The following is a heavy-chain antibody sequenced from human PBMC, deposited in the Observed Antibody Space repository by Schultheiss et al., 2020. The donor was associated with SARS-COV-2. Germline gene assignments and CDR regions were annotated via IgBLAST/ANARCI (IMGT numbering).Heavy chain of an antibody. V-gene: IGHV3-30*18. D-gene: IGHD2-15*01. Sequence: GGSLRLSCAASGFTFSNYDMHWVRQAPGKGLEWVAVISYDGSNKYYTDSVKGRFTISRDNSKNTLYLQMNSLRAEDTAVYYCAKDLASVVVAATHPDYWGPGTLVTVS. CDR3: AKDLASVVVAATHPDY. CDR1: GFTFSNYD. CDR2: ISYDGSNK. J-gene: IGHJ4*02.